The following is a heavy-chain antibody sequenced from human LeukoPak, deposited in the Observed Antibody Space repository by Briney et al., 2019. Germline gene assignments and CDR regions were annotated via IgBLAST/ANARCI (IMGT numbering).Heavy chain of an antibody. Sequence: GGSLRLSCAASGFTFSSNAMSWVRQAPGKGLEWVSSISGGGETTYYADSAKGRFTISRDSSQNTLYLQMNSLRAEDTAVYYCARDYADYVGYFFFDYWGQGTLVTVSS. D-gene: IGHD4-17*01. V-gene: IGHV3-23*01. CDR1: GFTFSSNA. CDR2: ISGGGETT. CDR3: ARDYADYVGYFFFDY. J-gene: IGHJ4*02.